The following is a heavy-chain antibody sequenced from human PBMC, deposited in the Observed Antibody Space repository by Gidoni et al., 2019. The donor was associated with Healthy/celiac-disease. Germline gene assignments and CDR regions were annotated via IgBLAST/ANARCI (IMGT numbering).Heavy chain of an antibody. D-gene: IGHD3-22*01. CDR3: ARQHYDSSGRDAFDI. V-gene: IGHV4-39*01. CDR2: SYYSGST. CDR1: GGSISSSSYY. J-gene: IGHJ3*02. Sequence: QLQLQESGPGLVKPSETLSLTCTVSGGSISSSSYYWGWIRQPPGKGLEWIGSSYYSGSTYYNPSLKSRVTISVDTSKNQFSLKLSSVTAADTAVYYCARQHYDSSGRDAFDIWGQGTMVTVSS.